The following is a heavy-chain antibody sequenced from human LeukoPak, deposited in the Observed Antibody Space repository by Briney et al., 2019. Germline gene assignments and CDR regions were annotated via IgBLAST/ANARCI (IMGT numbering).Heavy chain of an antibody. J-gene: IGHJ4*02. V-gene: IGHV3-23*01. CDR1: GFTFSSYA. CDR2: ISGSGGST. D-gene: IGHD3-9*01. Sequence: GGSLRLSGAGSGFTFSSYAMSWVRQAPGNGLEWVSAISGSGGSTYYAASAKGRFTISRDNSKSTLYLQMNSLRAEDTAVYYCANTILDYDILTGNNSGQGTLVTASS. CDR3: ANTILDYDILTGNN.